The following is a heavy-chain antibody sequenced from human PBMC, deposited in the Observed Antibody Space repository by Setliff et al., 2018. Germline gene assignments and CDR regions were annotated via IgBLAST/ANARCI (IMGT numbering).Heavy chain of an antibody. V-gene: IGHV1-18*01. CDR3: ARRVGSVGIQLPDY. CDR1: GYTFTSYG. D-gene: IGHD5-18*01. J-gene: IGHJ4*02. Sequence: GASVKVSCKASGYTFTSYGISWVRQAPGQGLEWMGWISAYNGNTNYAQKLQGRVTMTTDTSTSTAYMELRSLRSEDTAVYYCARRVGSVGIQLPDYWGQGTLVTVSS. CDR2: ISAYNGNT.